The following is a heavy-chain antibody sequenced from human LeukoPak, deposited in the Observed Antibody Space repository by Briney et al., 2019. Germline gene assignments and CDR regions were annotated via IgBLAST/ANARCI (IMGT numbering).Heavy chain of an antibody. V-gene: IGHV1-69*13. CDR1: GGTFSSYA. Sequence: SVKVSCKASGGTFSSYAISWARQAPGQGLEWMGGIIPIFGTANYAQKFQGRVTITADESTSTAYMELSSLRSEDTAVYYCARVESGYSYGSYYYYYMDVWGKGTTVTISS. D-gene: IGHD5-18*01. J-gene: IGHJ6*03. CDR3: ARVESGYSYGSYYYYYMDV. CDR2: IIPIFGTA.